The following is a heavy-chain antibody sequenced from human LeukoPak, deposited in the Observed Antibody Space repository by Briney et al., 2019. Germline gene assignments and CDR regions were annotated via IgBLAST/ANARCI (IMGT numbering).Heavy chain of an antibody. D-gene: IGHD6-6*01. J-gene: IGHJ4*02. Sequence: SETLSLTCTVSGGSVSSSSDSWGWIRQPPGKGLEWIGTISCSGSTYYSPSLTSRVTLLLDTSGNQFSLKLSSGTAADTAVYYCARREYSISTNTYYFDYWGQGTLVTVSS. V-gene: IGHV4-39*07. CDR1: GGSVSSSSDS. CDR3: ARREYSISTNTYYFDY. CDR2: ISCSGST.